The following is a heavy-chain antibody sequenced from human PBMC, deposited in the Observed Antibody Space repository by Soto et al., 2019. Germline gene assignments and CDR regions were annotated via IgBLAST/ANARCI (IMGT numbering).Heavy chain of an antibody. J-gene: IGHJ4*02. CDR1: GFTFSDFA. CDR3: ARGTHYYDSIGYSHFFDY. Sequence: GGSLRLSCRASGFTFSDFAMSWVRQAPGKWLEWVSSISSNGNYIYYADSMKGRFTISRYNAEKSLYLQMNSLRGEDTAVYYCARGTHYYDSIGYSHFFDYWGQGTLVTISS. CDR2: ISSNGNYI. D-gene: IGHD3-22*01. V-gene: IGHV3-21*01.